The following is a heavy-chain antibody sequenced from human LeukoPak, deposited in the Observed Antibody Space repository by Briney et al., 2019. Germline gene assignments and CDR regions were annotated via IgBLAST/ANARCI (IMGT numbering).Heavy chain of an antibody. CDR2: ISYDGSNK. Sequence: AGGSLRLSCAASGFTFSSYGMHWVRQAPGKGLEWVAVISYDGSNKYYADSVKGRFTISRDNSKNTLYLQMNSLRAEDTAVYYCARDEIVSDYWGQGTLVAVSS. D-gene: IGHD3-22*01. CDR1: GFTFSSYG. CDR3: ARDEIVSDY. V-gene: IGHV3-30*03. J-gene: IGHJ4*02.